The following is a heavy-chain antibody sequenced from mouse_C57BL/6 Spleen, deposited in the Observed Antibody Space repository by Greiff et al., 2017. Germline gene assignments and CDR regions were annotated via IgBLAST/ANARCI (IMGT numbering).Heavy chain of an antibody. J-gene: IGHJ4*01. CDR1: GYTFTSYW. D-gene: IGHD2-3*01. Sequence: QVHVKQPGAELVKPGASVKLSCKASGYTFTSYWMHWVKPRPGQGLEWIGMIHPNSGSTNYNEKFKSKATLTVDKSSSTAYMQLSSLTSEDSAVYYCARSDGYYPYAMDYWGQGTSVTVSS. CDR3: ARSDGYYPYAMDY. CDR2: IHPNSGST. V-gene: IGHV1-64*01.